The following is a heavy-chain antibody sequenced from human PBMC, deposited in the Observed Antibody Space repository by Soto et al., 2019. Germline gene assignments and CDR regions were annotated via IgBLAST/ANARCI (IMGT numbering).Heavy chain of an antibody. Sequence: PGGSLRLSCAASGLTFGSHAMHWVRQAPGKGLERVAVIWYDGSEKYYAESVKGRFIISRDNSESTLYLQMNSLRADDTAAYFCAIDLGRKAPGGNCNFCLDYWGQGTLVTVSS. CDR2: IWYDGSEK. CDR1: GLTFGSHA. J-gene: IGHJ4*02. V-gene: IGHV3-33*01. D-gene: IGHD1-1*01. CDR3: AIDLGRKAPGGNCNFCLDY.